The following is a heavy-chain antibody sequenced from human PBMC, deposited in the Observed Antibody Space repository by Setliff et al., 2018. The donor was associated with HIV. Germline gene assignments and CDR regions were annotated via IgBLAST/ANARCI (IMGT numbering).Heavy chain of an antibody. CDR3: ARQKETYYYDSSGYPAYFDY. J-gene: IGHJ4*02. CDR1: GGSISSYY. Sequence: SETLSLTCTVSGGSISSYYWSWIRQPPGKGLEWIGYIYYSGSTYYSPSLKSRVSFSVDTSKNQLSLKLRSVTAADSAMYYCARQKETYYYDSSGYPAYFDYWGQGTLVTVSS. D-gene: IGHD3-22*01. V-gene: IGHV4-59*08. CDR2: IYYSGST.